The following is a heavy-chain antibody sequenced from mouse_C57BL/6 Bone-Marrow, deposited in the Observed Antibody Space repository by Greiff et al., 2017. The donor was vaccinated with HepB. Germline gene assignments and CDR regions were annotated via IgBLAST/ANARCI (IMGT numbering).Heavy chain of an antibody. D-gene: IGHD1-1*01. CDR3: ARETGSSPYWYFDV. CDR2: ISDGGSYT. V-gene: IGHV5-4*01. Sequence: EVKLVESGGGLVKPGGSLKLSCAASGFTFSSYAMSWVRRTPEKRLEWVATISDGGSYTYYPDNVKGRFTISRDNAKNNLYLQMSHLKSEDTAMYYCARETGSSPYWYFDVWGTGTTVTVSS. CDR1: GFTFSSYA. J-gene: IGHJ1*03.